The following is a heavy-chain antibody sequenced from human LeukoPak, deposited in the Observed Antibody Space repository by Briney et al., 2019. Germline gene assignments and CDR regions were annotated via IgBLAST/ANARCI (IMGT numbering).Heavy chain of an antibody. J-gene: IGHJ3*02. CDR2: IYYSGST. Sequence: SETLSLTCTVSGGSISSYYWSWIRQPPGKGLEWIGYIYYSGSTNYNPSLKSRVTISVDTSKNQFSLKLSSVTAADTAVYYCARHPSDYGPVNAFDIWGQGTMVTVSS. CDR3: ARHPSDYGPVNAFDI. V-gene: IGHV4-59*01. D-gene: IGHD4/OR15-4a*01. CDR1: GGSISSYY.